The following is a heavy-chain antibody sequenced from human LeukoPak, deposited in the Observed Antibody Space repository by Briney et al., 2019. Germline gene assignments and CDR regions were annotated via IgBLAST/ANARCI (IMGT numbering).Heavy chain of an antibody. D-gene: IGHD3-22*01. Sequence: ASVKVSCKASGYTFTGYYMHWVRQAPGQGLEWMGRINPNSGGTNYAQKFQGRVTMTRDTSISTAYMELSRLRSDDTAVYYCARREGADSSGYYYSYWGRGTLVTVSS. CDR3: ARREGADSSGYYYSY. CDR2: INPNSGGT. V-gene: IGHV1-2*06. J-gene: IGHJ4*02. CDR1: GYTFTGYY.